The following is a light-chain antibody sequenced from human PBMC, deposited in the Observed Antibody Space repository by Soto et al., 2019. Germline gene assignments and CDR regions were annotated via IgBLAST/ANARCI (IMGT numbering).Light chain of an antibody. J-gene: IGLJ1*01. CDR3: QSYDSSLSGYV. Sequence: QSALTQPASVSGSPGQSITISCTGSSSDVGVSWYQQHPGRAPKLLIYGNSNRPSGVPDRFSGSKSGTSASLAITGLQAEDEADYYCQSYDSSLSGYVFGTGTKVTVL. CDR2: GNS. CDR1: SSDVG. V-gene: IGLV1-40*01.